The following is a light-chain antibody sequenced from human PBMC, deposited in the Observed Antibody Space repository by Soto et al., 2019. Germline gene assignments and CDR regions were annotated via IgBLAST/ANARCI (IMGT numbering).Light chain of an antibody. Sequence: DIQMTQSPSTLSASVGDRVTITCRASQIISRWLAWYQQKPGKAPKLLIFDASSLESGVPSRFSGSGSGTEFTLTISSLQPDDFATYYYQQYSSYSRTFGQGTKVDIK. J-gene: IGKJ1*01. CDR3: QQYSSYSRT. CDR2: DAS. CDR1: QIISRW. V-gene: IGKV1-5*01.